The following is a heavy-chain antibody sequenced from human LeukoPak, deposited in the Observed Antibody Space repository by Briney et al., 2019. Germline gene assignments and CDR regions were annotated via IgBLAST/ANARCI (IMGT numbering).Heavy chain of an antibody. D-gene: IGHD3-9*01. V-gene: IGHV4-59*01. Sequence: SETLSLTCTVSGDSISSYFWSWIRQPPGKGLEWIGYISYTGSTNYNPSLKSRVTISVDTSKNQFSLKLSSVTAADTAVYYCARGSPYYDILTGYSLNYFDYWGQGTLVTVSS. J-gene: IGHJ4*02. CDR1: GDSISSYF. CDR3: ARGSPYYDILTGYSLNYFDY. CDR2: ISYTGST.